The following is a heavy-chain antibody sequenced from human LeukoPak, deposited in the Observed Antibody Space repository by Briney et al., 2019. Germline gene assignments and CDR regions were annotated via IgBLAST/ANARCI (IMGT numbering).Heavy chain of an antibody. V-gene: IGHV3-7*04. J-gene: IGHJ5*01. Sequence: GGSQRLSCAASGFTFRTYWMSWVRQAPGKGLEWVANIHPDGIEKYHVDSVKGRFTIFRDNARNLLYLQMSSLRADDTAVYYCSRGDDFSGDSWGQGTLVTVSS. CDR1: GFTFRTYW. D-gene: IGHD2-21*02. CDR2: IHPDGIEK. CDR3: SRGDDFSGDS.